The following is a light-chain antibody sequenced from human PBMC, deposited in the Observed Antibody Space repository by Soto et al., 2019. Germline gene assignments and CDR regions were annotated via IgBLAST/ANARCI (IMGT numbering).Light chain of an antibody. Sequence: EIVLTQSPGTVSLSPGERATPAGRASQSVSSSYLAWYQQKRGQAPSLLMYGASRRATGIPERFSGSGSGTDFTLTISSLHSKDFAVYYCQQYNNWWTFGQGTKVDI. CDR1: QSVSSSY. CDR3: QQYNNWWT. CDR2: GAS. J-gene: IGKJ1*01. V-gene: IGKV3-20*01.